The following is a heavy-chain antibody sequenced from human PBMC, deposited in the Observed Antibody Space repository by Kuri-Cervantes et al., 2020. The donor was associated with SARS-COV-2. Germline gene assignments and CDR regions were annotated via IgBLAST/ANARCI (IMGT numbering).Heavy chain of an antibody. D-gene: IGHD6-6*01. V-gene: IGHV4-39*01. J-gene: IGHJ6*03. CDR2: IYYSGST. CDR3: ARLYSRPSPKFVDNRYYYYFMDV. CDR1: GGSTSSSSYY. Sequence: SETLSLTCTVSGGSTSSSSYYWGWIRQPPGKGLEWIGSIYYSGSTYYNPSLKSRVTISVDTSKNQFSLKLSSVTAADTAVYYCARLYSRPSPKFVDNRYYYYFMDVWGKGTMVTVSS.